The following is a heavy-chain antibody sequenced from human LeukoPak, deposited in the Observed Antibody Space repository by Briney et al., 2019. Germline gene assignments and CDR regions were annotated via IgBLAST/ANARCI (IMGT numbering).Heavy chain of an antibody. J-gene: IGHJ4*02. V-gene: IGHV4-4*02. CDR1: GGSIDITNY. D-gene: IGHD2-2*01. CDR3: TRESRPFCPFAF. CDR2: IPHDGTR. Sequence: SETLSLTCGVSGGSIDITNYWSWVRQAPGKGLEWIGEIPHDGTRNYNPSLRSRVAMSFDRANNYLSLSLTAVTAADTALYYCTRESRPFCPFAFWGQGVMVTVSS.